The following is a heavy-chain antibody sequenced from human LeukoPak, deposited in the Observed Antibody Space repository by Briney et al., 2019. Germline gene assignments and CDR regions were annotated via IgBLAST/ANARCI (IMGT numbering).Heavy chain of an antibody. V-gene: IGHV3-7*01. CDR1: GITISRYW. D-gene: IGHD6-19*01. J-gene: IGHJ4*02. CDR2: INQDGSEK. CDR3: VRDDSSGWYYFDY. Sequence: GGSLRLSCAAAGITISRYWMSWVRQAPGKGLEWVANINQDGSEKNYVDSVKGRFTISRDNAKNSLFLQMNSLRAEDTAMYYCVRDDSSGWYYFDYWGQGTLVTVSS.